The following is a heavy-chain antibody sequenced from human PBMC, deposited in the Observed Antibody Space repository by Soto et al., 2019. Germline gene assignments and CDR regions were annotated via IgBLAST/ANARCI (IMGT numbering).Heavy chain of an antibody. V-gene: IGHV3-7*01. CDR2: IKQAVSEK. J-gene: IGHJ6*04. D-gene: IGHD3-16*01. CDR3: ARMGHLEV. Sequence: TVGSLRHSCTSSVFIFSSYWMSWVRQAPGKGLEWLANIKQAVSEKYYVDSVKGRFTISRDDAKNSLFLQMNSLRAEDTAVYYCARMGHLEVWGKGTTVTVSS. CDR1: VFIFSSYW.